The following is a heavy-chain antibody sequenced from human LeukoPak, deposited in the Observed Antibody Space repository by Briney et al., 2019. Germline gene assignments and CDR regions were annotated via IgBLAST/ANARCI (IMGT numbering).Heavy chain of an antibody. Sequence: ASVKVSCKASGYTFTGYYMHWVRQAPGQGLEWMGWINPNSGGTNYAQKLQGRVTMTRDTSISTAYMELSRLRSDDTAVYYCARDLSDDFWSGYPGSYYYYGMDVRGQGTTVTVSS. CDR3: ARDLSDDFWSGYPGSYYYYGMDV. CDR2: INPNSGGT. J-gene: IGHJ6*02. V-gene: IGHV1-2*02. CDR1: GYTFTGYY. D-gene: IGHD3-3*01.